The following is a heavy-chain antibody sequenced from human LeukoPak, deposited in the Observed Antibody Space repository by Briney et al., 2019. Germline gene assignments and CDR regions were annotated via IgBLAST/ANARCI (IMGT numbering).Heavy chain of an antibody. J-gene: IGHJ4*02. Sequence: SVKVSCKASGGTFSSYAISWVRQAPGQGLEWMGGIIPILGTANYAQKFQGRVTITADESTSTAYMELSSLRSEDTAVYYCARDKNYYDSSRDSHPLDYWGQGTLVTVSS. CDR3: ARDKNYYDSSRDSHPLDY. CDR2: IIPILGTA. CDR1: GGTFSSYA. V-gene: IGHV1-69*01. D-gene: IGHD3-22*01.